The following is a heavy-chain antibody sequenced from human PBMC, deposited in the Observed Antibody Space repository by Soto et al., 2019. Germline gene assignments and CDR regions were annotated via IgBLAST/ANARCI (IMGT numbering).Heavy chain of an antibody. CDR2: MYYTGVT. V-gene: IGHV4-61*01. CDR3: ARGGEPLGYYGLDV. Sequence: SETLSLTCSVSGGSVRSGNHFWNWIRQPPGRGLEWLGYMYYTGVTNYNPSLKSRVSMSVDTSKDQFSLSLTSLTAADTAVYYCARGGEPLGYYGLDVWGQGTTVTVSS. J-gene: IGHJ6*02. CDR1: GGSVRSGNHF.